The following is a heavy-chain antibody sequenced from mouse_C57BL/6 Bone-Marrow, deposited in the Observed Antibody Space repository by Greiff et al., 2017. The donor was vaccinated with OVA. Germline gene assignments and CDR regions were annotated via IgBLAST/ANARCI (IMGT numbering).Heavy chain of an antibody. CDR1: GYAFSSSW. CDR3: ARRGGLRPGPYFDY. V-gene: IGHV1-82*01. D-gene: IGHD2-4*01. J-gene: IGHJ2*01. Sequence: QVQLQQSGPELVKPGASVKISCKASGYAFSSSWMNWVKQRPGKGLEWIGRIYPGDGDTNYNGKFKGKAKLTADKSSSTAYMQLSSLTSEDSAVYFCARRGGLRPGPYFDYWGQGTTLTVSS. CDR2: IYPGDGDT.